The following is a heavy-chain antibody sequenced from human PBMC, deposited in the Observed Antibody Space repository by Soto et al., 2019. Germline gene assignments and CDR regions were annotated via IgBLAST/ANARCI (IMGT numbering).Heavy chain of an antibody. D-gene: IGHD3-22*01. V-gene: IGHV1-3*04. CDR3: ARDRYYYYDTSGYYSY. Sequence: QVQLVQSGAEVKKPGASMKVSCRTSGYSFTSHFIHWVRQAPGQRLEWMGWINTGNGNTRYSENLEGGVTITRATSASTVYMELSSLRSEDTAVYYCARDRYYYYDTSGYYSYWGQGTLVTVSS. CDR1: GYSFTSHF. CDR2: INTGNGNT. J-gene: IGHJ4*02.